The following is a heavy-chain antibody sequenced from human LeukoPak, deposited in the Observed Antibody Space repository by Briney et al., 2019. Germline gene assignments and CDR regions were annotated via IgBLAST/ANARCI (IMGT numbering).Heavy chain of an antibody. CDR1: GGSISSYY. CDR2: IYYSGST. V-gene: IGHV4-59*01. CDR3: ARGAAAAGLDY. J-gene: IGHJ4*02. D-gene: IGHD6-13*01. Sequence: SETLSLTCTVSGGSISSYYWSWIRQPPGKGLEWIGYIYYSGSTNYNPSLKSRVTISVDTSKNQFSLKLSSVTAADTAVYYCARGAAAAGLDYWGQGTLVTVSS.